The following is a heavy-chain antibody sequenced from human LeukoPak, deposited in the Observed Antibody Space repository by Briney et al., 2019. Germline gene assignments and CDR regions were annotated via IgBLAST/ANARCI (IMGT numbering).Heavy chain of an antibody. Sequence: PSETLSLTCAVYGGSFSGYYWSWIRQPPGKGLEWIGEINHSGSTNYNPSLKSRVTISVDTSKNQFSLKLSSVTAADTAVYYCARALWGYYDSSGPFDYWGQGTLVTVSS. J-gene: IGHJ4*02. D-gene: IGHD3-22*01. CDR1: GGSFSGYY. CDR2: INHSGST. CDR3: ARALWGYYDSSGPFDY. V-gene: IGHV4-34*01.